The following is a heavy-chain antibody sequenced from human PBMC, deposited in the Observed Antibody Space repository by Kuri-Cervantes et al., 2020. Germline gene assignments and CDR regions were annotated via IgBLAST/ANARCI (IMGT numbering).Heavy chain of an antibody. V-gene: IGHV3-23*01. Sequence: GESLKISCAASGFTFSNAWMSWVRQAPGKGLEWVSTISGTGGSTYYADSVKGRFTISRDNSKNTLYLQMNSLRAEDTAVYYCAKDGAQYYDILTGPDIWGQGTMVTVSS. CDR2: ISGTGGST. CDR3: AKDGAQYYDILTGPDI. D-gene: IGHD3-9*01. CDR1: GFTFSNAW. J-gene: IGHJ3*02.